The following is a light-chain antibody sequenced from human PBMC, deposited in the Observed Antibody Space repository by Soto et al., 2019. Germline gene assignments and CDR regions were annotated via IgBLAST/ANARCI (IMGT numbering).Light chain of an antibody. CDR1: QFIGSY. CDR2: DAS. V-gene: IGKV3-11*01. CDR3: QQSNRFPKT. Sequence: EIVLTQSPATLSLSPGERANLSCRASQFIGSYLAWYRQIPGQAPRLLIYDASNRATGIPDRFSGGGSGTDFTLTISSLEPEDFATYYCQQSNRFPKTFGRGTKVDIK. J-gene: IGKJ1*01.